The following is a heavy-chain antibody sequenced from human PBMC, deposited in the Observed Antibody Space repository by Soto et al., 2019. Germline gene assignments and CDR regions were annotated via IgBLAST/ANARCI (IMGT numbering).Heavy chain of an antibody. Sequence: ASVKVSCKASGYTFTSYGISWVRQAPGQGLEWMGWISAYNGNTNCAQKLQGRVTMTTDTSTSTAYMELRSLRSDDTAVYYCARYCRGGSCYSDDAFDIWGQGTMGNISS. CDR3: ARYCRGGSCYSDDAFDI. CDR1: GYTFTSYG. J-gene: IGHJ3*02. D-gene: IGHD2-15*01. V-gene: IGHV1-18*01. CDR2: ISAYNGNT.